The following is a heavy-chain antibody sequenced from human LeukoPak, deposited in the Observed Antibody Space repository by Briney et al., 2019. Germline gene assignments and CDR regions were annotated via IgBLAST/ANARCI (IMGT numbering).Heavy chain of an antibody. CDR3: ARVGYYYYYMDV. J-gene: IGHJ6*03. V-gene: IGHV1-8*02. Sequence: ASVKVSCKASGGTFSSYAISWVRQAPGQGLEWMGWMNPNSGNTGYAQKFQGRVTMTRNTSISTAYMELSSLRSEDTAAYYCARVGYYYYYMDVWGKGTTVTVSS. CDR1: GGTFSSYA. D-gene: IGHD1-26*01. CDR2: MNPNSGNT.